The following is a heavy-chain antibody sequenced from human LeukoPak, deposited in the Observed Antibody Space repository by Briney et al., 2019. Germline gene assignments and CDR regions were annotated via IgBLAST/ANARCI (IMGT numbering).Heavy chain of an antibody. Sequence: PGGSLRLSCAASGFTFSGSAIHWVRQPSGKGLEWVGRVVSKADGYATAYGASVKGRFTISRDDSKNTAWLQMNSLKSEDTAVYYCTDFYYDSSGYPIPAYWGQGTLVTVSS. J-gene: IGHJ4*02. CDR3: TDFYYDSSGYPIPAY. CDR1: GFTFSGSA. D-gene: IGHD3-22*01. V-gene: IGHV3-73*01. CDR2: VVSKADGYAT.